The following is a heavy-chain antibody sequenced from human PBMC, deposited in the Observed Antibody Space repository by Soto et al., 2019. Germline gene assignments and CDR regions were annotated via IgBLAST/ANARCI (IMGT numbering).Heavy chain of an antibody. V-gene: IGHV3-74*01. Sequence: EVQLVESGGGLVQPGGSLRLSCAASGFTFNSYWIHWVRHAPGKGLVWVSRINSDGSSTFYADSVKGRFTISRDNAKNTLYLQMNSLMAEDTAVYYCASSLLTPCDCWGQGTLVTVSS. CDR3: ASSLLTPCDC. J-gene: IGHJ4*02. CDR1: GFTFNSYW. D-gene: IGHD7-27*01. CDR2: INSDGSST.